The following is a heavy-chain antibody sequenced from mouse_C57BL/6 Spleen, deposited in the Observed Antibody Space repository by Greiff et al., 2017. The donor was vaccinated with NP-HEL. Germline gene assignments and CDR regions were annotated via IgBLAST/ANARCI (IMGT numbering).Heavy chain of an antibody. J-gene: IGHJ1*03. Sequence: EVQRVESGPELVKPGASVKISCKASGYSFTGYYMNWVKQSPEKSLEWIGEINPSTGGTTYNQKFKAKATLTVDKSSSTAYMQLKSLTSEDSAVYYCARSTGDWYFDVWGTGTTVTVSS. CDR1: GYSFTGYY. CDR3: ARSTGDWYFDV. V-gene: IGHV1-42*01. CDR2: INPSTGGT. D-gene: IGHD4-1*01.